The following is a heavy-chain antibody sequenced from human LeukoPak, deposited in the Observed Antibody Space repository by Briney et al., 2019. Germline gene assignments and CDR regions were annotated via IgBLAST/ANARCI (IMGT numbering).Heavy chain of an antibody. CDR1: GGSISSYY. J-gene: IGHJ4*02. CDR2: IYYSGST. CDR3: ARDGGSGWYYFDY. Sequence: SETLSLTCTVSGGSISSYYWSWIRQPPGKGLEWIGYIYYSGSTNYNPSLKSRVTIPVDTSKNQFSLKLSSVTAADTAVYYCARDGGSGWYYFDYWGQGTLVTVSS. V-gene: IGHV4-59*01. D-gene: IGHD6-19*01.